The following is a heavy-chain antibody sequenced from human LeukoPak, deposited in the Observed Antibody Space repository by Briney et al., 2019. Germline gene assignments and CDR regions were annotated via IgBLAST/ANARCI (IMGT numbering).Heavy chain of an antibody. CDR3: AKDIGSSWSPFDY. Sequence: GGSLRLSCAASGFSFDDYAMHWVRQAPGGGWEGFSGIDWNSGSIGYADSVKGRFTISRDNAKNSLYLQMNSLRAEDTALYYCAKDIGSSWSPFDYWGQGTLVTVSS. CDR2: IDWNSGSI. D-gene: IGHD6-13*01. J-gene: IGHJ4*02. V-gene: IGHV3-9*01. CDR1: GFSFDDYA.